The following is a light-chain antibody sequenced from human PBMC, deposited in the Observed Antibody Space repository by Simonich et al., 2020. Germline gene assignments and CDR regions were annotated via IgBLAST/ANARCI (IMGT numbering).Light chain of an antibody. Sequence: QSALTQPASVSGSPGQSITISCPGTSSDVGGYKYVSWYKQHRGKAPKLMLYDVSKRPAGVSIRFSGSKSGNTASLTISGLQAEDEADYYCSSYTSSSTWVFGGGTKLTVL. V-gene: IGLV2-14*01. CDR3: SSYTSSSTWV. J-gene: IGLJ3*02. CDR1: SSDVGGYKY. CDR2: DVS.